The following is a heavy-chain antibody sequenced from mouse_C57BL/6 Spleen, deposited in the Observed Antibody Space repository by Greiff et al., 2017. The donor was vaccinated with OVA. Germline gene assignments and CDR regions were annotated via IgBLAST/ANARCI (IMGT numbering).Heavy chain of an antibody. V-gene: IGHV5-9-1*02. CDR1: GFTFSSYA. CDR3: TRETVNYFDY. CDR2: ISSGGDYI. D-gene: IGHD4-1*01. Sequence: EVNVVESGEGLVKPGGSLKLSCAASGFTFSSYAMSWVRQTPEQRLEWVAYISSGGDYIYYADTVKGRFTISRDNARNTLYLQRSSLKSEDTAMYYCTRETVNYFDYWGQGTTLTVSS. J-gene: IGHJ2*01.